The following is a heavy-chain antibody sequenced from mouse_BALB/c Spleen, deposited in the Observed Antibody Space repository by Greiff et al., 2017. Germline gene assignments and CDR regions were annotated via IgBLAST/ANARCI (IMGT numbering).Heavy chain of an antibody. CDR1: GFNIKDTY. J-gene: IGHJ4*01. Sequence: EVQLQQSGAELVKPGASVKLSCTASGFNIKDTYMHWVKQRPEQGLEWIGRIDPANGNTKYDPKFKSKATLTVDKSSSTEYMQLSSLTSEDSAVYYCTRRGPYYYAMDYWGQGTSVTVSS. V-gene: IGHV14-3*02. CDR2: IDPANGNT. D-gene: IGHD3-3*01. CDR3: TRRGPYYYAMDY.